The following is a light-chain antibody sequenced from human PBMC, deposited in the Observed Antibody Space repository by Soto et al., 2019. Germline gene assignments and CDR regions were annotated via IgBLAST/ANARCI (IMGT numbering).Light chain of an antibody. J-gene: IGKJ5*01. CDR3: QQYNNWPLRSG. CDR1: QSVRSN. V-gene: IGKV3-15*01. CDR2: GAS. Sequence: EIVMTQSPTTLSVSAGGRATLSCRARQSVRSNLAWYQQKPGQAPRLLIYGASTRATGTPARFSGSGSGTEFTLTISSLQSEDFAVYYCQQYNNWPLRSGFGHGTRLEIK.